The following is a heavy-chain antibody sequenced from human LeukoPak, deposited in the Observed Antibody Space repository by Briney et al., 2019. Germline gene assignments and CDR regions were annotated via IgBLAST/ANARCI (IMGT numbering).Heavy chain of an antibody. J-gene: IGHJ6*02. CDR2: ISSSGSTI. CDR3: ARDLNRGSSWYWYYYGMDV. V-gene: IGHV3-11*01. D-gene: IGHD6-13*01. Sequence: GGSLRLSCAASGFTFSDYYMSWIRQAPGKGLEWVSYISSSGSTIYYADSVKSRFTISRDNAKNSLYLQMNSLRAEDTAVYYCARDLNRGSSWYWYYYGMDVWGQGTTVTVSS. CDR1: GFTFSDYY.